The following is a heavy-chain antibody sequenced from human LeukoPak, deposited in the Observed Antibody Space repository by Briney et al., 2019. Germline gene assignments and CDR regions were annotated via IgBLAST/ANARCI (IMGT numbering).Heavy chain of an antibody. CDR1: GGSISSGGYS. D-gene: IGHD2-15*01. J-gene: IGHJ3*02. CDR3: ARAGRGDRVVPDAFDI. CDR2: IYHSGST. Sequence: PSETLSLTCAVSGGSISSGGYSWSWIQQPPGKGLEWIGYIYHSGSTYYNPSLKSRVTISVDRSKNQFSLKLSSVTAADTAVYYCARAGRGDRVVPDAFDIWGQGTMVTVSS. V-gene: IGHV4-30-2*01.